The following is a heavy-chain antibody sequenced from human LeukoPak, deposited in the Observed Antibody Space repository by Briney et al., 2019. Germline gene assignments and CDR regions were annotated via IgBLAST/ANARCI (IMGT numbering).Heavy chain of an antibody. CDR3: AKVIMPSYYYYYMDV. J-gene: IGHJ6*03. CDR2: ISSSSGYI. D-gene: IGHD2-2*01. CDR1: GFALSDYA. Sequence: GGSLRLSCAASGFALSDYAINWVRQAPGKGLEWVSSISSSSGYIYYADSVKGRFTISRDNAKNSLYLQMNSLRAEDTAVYYCAKVIMPSYYYYYMDVRGKGTTVTISS. V-gene: IGHV3-21*01.